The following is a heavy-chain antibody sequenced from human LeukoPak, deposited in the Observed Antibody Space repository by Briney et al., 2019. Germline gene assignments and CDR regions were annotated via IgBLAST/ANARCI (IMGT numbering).Heavy chain of an antibody. CDR1: GGSISSYY. CDR2: IYYSGST. D-gene: IGHD1-26*01. J-gene: IGHJ4*02. Sequence: PSETLSLTCTVSGGSISSYYWSWIRQPPGKGLEWIGYIYYSGSTNYNPSLKSRVTISVDTSKNQFSLKLSSVTAADTAVCYCAGGGWEWELLRPLDYWGQGTLVTVSS. V-gene: IGHV4-59*01. CDR3: AGGGWEWELLRPLDY.